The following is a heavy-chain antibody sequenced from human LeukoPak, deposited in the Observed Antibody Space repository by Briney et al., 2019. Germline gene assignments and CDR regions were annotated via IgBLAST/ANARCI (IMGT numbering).Heavy chain of an antibody. D-gene: IGHD3-10*01. CDR3: ATGYYYGSGSYYNPPLGY. J-gene: IGHJ4*02. Sequence: GASVKVSCKVSGYTLTELSMHWVRQAPGKGLEWMGGFDPEDGETIYAQKFQGRVTMTEDTSTDTAYMELSSLRSEDTAVYYCATGYYYGSGSYYNPPLGYWGQGTLVTVSS. V-gene: IGHV1-24*01. CDR2: FDPEDGET. CDR1: GYTLTELS.